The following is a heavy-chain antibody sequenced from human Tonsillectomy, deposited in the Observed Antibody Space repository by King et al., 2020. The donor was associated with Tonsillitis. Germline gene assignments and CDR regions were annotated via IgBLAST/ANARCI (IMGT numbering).Heavy chain of an antibody. D-gene: IGHD3-16*01. Sequence: VQLVESGGGVVQPGRSLRLSCAPSGFTFSSYGMHWVRQAPGKGLEWVAFISYDGSNKYYADSVKGRFTISRDNSKNTLYVQMNSLRAEDTAVYYCAKDIWQCSSYYGMDVWGPGTTVTVSS. CDR3: AKDIWQCSSYYGMDV. J-gene: IGHJ6*02. V-gene: IGHV3-30*18. CDR2: ISYDGSNK. CDR1: GFTFSSYG.